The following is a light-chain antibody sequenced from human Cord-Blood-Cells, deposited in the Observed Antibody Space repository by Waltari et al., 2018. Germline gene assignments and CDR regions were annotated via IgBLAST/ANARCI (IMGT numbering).Light chain of an antibody. V-gene: IGKV1-5*03. CDR2: KAS. CDR1: QSISSW. Sequence: DIQMTQSPSTLSAYVGDRVNITCRASQSISSWLAWYQQKPGKDTKLLIYKASSLESGVPSRFSGSGSGTEFTLTISSLQPDDFATYYCQQYNSYSEWTFGQGTKVEIK. J-gene: IGKJ1*01. CDR3: QQYNSYSEWT.